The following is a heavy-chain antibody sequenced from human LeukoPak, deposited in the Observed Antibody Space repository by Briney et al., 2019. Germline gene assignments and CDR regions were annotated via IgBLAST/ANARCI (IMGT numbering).Heavy chain of an antibody. CDR1: GFPFSDYG. Sequence: PGGSLRLSCAASGFPFSDYGMYWVRQAPGKGPEWVSSISSSSSYIYYADSVKGRFTISRDNSKNSLYLQMNSLRAEDTAVYYCAELGITMIGGVWGKGTTVTISS. J-gene: IGHJ6*04. D-gene: IGHD3-10*02. CDR2: ISSSSSYI. CDR3: AELGITMIGGV. V-gene: IGHV3-21*01.